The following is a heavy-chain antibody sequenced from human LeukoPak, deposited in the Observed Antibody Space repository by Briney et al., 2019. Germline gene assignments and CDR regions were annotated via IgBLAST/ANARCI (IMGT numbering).Heavy chain of an antibody. CDR3: ARGRLARSPYFDY. CDR1: GGSISSYY. V-gene: IGHV4-59*01. D-gene: IGHD6-19*01. CDR2: IYYSGST. J-gene: IGHJ4*02. Sequence: SETLSLTCTVSGGSISSYYWSWIRQPPGKGLEWIGYIYYSGSTNYKPSLKSRVTISVDTSKNQFSLNLSSVTAADTAVYYCARGRLARSPYFDYWDQGTLVTVSS.